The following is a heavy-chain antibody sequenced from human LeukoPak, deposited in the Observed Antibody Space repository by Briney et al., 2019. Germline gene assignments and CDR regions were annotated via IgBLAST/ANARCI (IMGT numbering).Heavy chain of an antibody. CDR2: ISYDGSNK. Sequence: PGGSLRLSCAASEFTFSSYAMNWVRQAPGKGLEWVAVISYDGSNKYYADSVKGRFTISRDNSKNTLYLQMNSLRAEDTAVYYCAKSIAVAGSYPNGLDYWGQGTLVTVSS. V-gene: IGHV3-30-3*02. CDR1: EFTFSSYA. J-gene: IGHJ4*02. CDR3: AKSIAVAGSYPNGLDY. D-gene: IGHD6-19*01.